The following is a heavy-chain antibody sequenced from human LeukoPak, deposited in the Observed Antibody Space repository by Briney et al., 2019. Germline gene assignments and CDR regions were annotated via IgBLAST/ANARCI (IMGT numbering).Heavy chain of an antibody. Sequence: PGGTLRLSCAASGFTFSSHGMNWVRQAPGKGLEWVSGISPSGDILYYADSVKGQFTISRDNSKNTLYLQMNSLKTEDTAVYYCTTDAIPATADFDIWGQGTMVTASS. J-gene: IGHJ3*02. D-gene: IGHD2-2*01. V-gene: IGHV3-23*01. CDR1: GFTFSSHG. CDR3: TTDAIPATADFDI. CDR2: ISPSGDIL.